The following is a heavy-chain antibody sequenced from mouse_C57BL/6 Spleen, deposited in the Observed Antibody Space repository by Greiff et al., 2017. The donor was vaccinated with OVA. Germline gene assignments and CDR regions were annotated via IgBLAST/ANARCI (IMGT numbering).Heavy chain of an antibody. V-gene: IGHV1-54*01. J-gene: IGHJ3*01. Sequence: QVQLKESGAELVRPGTSVKVSCKASGYAFTNYLIEWVKQRPGQGLEWIGVINPGSGGTNYNEKFKGKATLTADTSSSTAYMQLSSLTSEDSAVYFCARSYYGSSLAYWGQGTLVTVSA. CDR2: INPGSGGT. CDR1: GYAFTNYL. D-gene: IGHD1-1*01. CDR3: ARSYYGSSLAY.